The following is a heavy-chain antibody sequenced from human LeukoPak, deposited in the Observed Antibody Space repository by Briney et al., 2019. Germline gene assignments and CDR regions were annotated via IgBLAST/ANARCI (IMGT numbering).Heavy chain of an antibody. J-gene: IGHJ4*02. D-gene: IGHD3-10*01. V-gene: IGHV4-39*01. CDR3: ARRLRYYGSGSYYYFDY. CDR1: CGSISSSSHY. CDR2: IYYSGND. Sequence: NPSETLSITCTVSCGSISSSSHYWGWIRQAPGKGLEWFGSIYYSGNDYYNPSLKSRVTISVDTSKNQFSLKLSSVTAADTAVYYCARRLRYYGSGSYYYFDYWGQGTLVTVSS.